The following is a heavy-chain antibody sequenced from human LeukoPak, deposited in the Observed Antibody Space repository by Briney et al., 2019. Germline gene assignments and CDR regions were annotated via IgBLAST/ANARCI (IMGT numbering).Heavy chain of an antibody. D-gene: IGHD3-10*01. Sequence: ASVKVSCKGSGFSFTSFYIHWVRQVPGQGLEWLGWINPSSGDTESAQKFHGRVTMTRDTSITTAYMELTHLTSDDTAQYYCARSLPPGSLSRFPFDFWGQGTLVIVSS. CDR3: ARSLPPGSLSRFPFDF. V-gene: IGHV1-2*02. J-gene: IGHJ4*01. CDR2: INPSSGDT. CDR1: GFSFTSFY.